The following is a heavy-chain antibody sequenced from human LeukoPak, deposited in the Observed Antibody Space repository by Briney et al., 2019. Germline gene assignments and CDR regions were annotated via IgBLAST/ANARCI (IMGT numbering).Heavy chain of an antibody. CDR2: IRYDGSNK. D-gene: IGHD2-2*01. V-gene: IGHV3-30*02. Sequence: GGSLRLSCAASGFTFSSYGMHWVRQAPGKGLEWVAFIRYDGSNKYYADSAKGRFTISRDNSKNTLYLQMNSLRAEDTAVYYCAKSLGYCSSTSCPFDYWGQGTLVTVSS. CDR3: AKSLGYCSSTSCPFDY. J-gene: IGHJ4*02. CDR1: GFTFSSYG.